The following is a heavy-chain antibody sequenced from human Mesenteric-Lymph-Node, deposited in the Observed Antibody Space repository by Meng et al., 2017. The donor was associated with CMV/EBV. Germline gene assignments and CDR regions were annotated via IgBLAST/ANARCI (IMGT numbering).Heavy chain of an antibody. CDR2: IYQGDASP. CDR3: ARDRRGPAAGPYSGMDV. V-gene: IGHV3-23*03. Sequence: SCAASGFTFSSYAMSWVRQAPGKGLEWVSIIYQGDASPHYADSVKGRFTISRDNPKNMVYLQMNSLRAEDTAVYYCARDRRGPAAGPYSGMDVWGQGTTVTVS. CDR1: GFTFSSYA. J-gene: IGHJ6*02. D-gene: IGHD6-13*01.